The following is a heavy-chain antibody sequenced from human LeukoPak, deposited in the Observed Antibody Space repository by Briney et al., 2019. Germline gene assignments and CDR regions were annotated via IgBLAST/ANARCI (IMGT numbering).Heavy chain of an antibody. CDR2: ISGSGDST. D-gene: IGHD3-22*01. CDR1: GFTFSSYA. CDR3: AKDPRDYYDSSGYYSPFDY. J-gene: IGHJ4*02. V-gene: IGHV3-23*01. Sequence: PGGSLRLSCAASGFTFSSYAMSWLRQAPGKGLEWVSAISGSGDSTYYADSVKGRFTISRDNSKSTLYLQMNSLRAEDTAVYYCAKDPRDYYDSSGYYSPFDYWGQGTLVTVSS.